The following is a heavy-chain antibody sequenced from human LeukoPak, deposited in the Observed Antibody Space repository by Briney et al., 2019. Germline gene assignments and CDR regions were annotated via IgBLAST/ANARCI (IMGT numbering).Heavy chain of an antibody. D-gene: IGHD3-3*01. CDR3: AKDPPFGVVITREDYFDY. V-gene: IGHV3-23*01. CDR1: GGSTSYYY. Sequence: ETLSLTCTVSGGSTSYYYWSWIRQSPGKGLEWVSAISGSGGSTYYADSVKGRFTISRDNSKNTLYLQMNSLRAEDTAVYYCAKDPPFGVVITREDYFDYWGQGTLVTVSS. CDR2: ISGSGGST. J-gene: IGHJ4*02.